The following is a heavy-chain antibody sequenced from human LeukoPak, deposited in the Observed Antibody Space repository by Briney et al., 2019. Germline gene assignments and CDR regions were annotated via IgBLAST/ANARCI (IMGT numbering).Heavy chain of an antibody. CDR3: ARVTTIAAAANSFDY. CDR2: IYYSGTT. J-gene: IGHJ4*02. V-gene: IGHV4-39*07. Sequence: SETLSLTCNVSGGSMRSSGSYWGWIRQPPGRGLEWIGSIYYSGTTFYNPSLQSRVTISLDTSKNRFSLKLTSVTAADTAVYYCARVTTIAAAANSFDYWGQGALVTVSS. D-gene: IGHD6-13*01. CDR1: GGSMRSSGSY.